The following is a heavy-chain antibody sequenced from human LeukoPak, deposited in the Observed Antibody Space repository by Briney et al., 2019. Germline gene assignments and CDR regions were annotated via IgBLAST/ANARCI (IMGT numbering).Heavy chain of an antibody. J-gene: IGHJ4*02. D-gene: IGHD3-22*01. V-gene: IGHV3-30*02. CDR1: GFTFSSYG. CDR2: IRYDGSNK. CDR3: AKDLAYYDSSGYTYFDY. Sequence: PGGSLRLSCAASGFTFSSYGMHWVRQAPGKGLEWVAFIRYDGSNKYYADSVKGRFTIPRDNSKNTLYLQMNSLRAEDTAVYYCAKDLAYYDSSGYTYFDYWGQGTLVTVSS.